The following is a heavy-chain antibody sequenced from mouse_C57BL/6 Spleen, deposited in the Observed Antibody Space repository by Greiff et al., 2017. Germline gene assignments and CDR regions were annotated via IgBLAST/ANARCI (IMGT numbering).Heavy chain of an antibody. J-gene: IGHJ3*01. CDR2: INPSNGGT. D-gene: IGHD1-1*01. Sequence: QVQLQQPGTELVKPGASVKLSCKASGYTFTSYWMHWVKQRPGPGLEWIGNINPSNGGTNYNEKFKSKATLTVDKASSAASMQLSSLTSENSADSKCARGEYGSSYSSFAYWGEGTLGTVSA. V-gene: IGHV1-53*01. CDR1: GYTFTSYW. CDR3: ARGEYGSSYSSFAY.